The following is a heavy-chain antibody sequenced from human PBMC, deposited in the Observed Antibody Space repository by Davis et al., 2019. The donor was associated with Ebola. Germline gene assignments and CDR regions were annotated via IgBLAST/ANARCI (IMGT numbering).Heavy chain of an antibody. J-gene: IGHJ4*02. CDR3: ARSVGAYYFDY. Sequence: MPSETLSLTCAVYGGSFSGYYWSWIRQPPGKGLEWIGEINHSGSTNYNPSLKSRVTISVDTSKNQFSLKLSSVAAADTAVYYCARSVGAYYFDYWGQGTLVTVSS. CDR1: GGSFSGYY. V-gene: IGHV4-34*01. D-gene: IGHD3-16*01. CDR2: INHSGST.